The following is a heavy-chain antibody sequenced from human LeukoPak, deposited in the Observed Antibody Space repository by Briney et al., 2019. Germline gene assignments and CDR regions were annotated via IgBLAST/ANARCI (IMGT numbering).Heavy chain of an antibody. D-gene: IGHD3-22*01. J-gene: IGHJ4*02. V-gene: IGHV3-23*01. Sequence: GGTLRLSCAASGFTFSSYGMSWVRQAPGKGLEWVSAISGSGGSTYYADSVKGRFTISRDNSKNTLYLQMNSLRAEDTAVYYCAKGCGGYYDSSGYYPFDYWGQGTLVTVSS. CDR1: GFTFSSYG. CDR2: ISGSGGST. CDR3: AKGCGGYYDSSGYYPFDY.